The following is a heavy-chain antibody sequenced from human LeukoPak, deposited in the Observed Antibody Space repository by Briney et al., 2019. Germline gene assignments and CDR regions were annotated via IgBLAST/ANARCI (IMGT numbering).Heavy chain of an antibody. V-gene: IGHV3-30-3*02. CDR2: ISYDGSNK. CDR1: GFTFSRYA. J-gene: IGHJ4*02. CDR3: AKMGTVTRTGYFDY. Sequence: PGGSLRLSCAASGFTFSRYAMHWVRQAPGKGLEWVAIISYDGSNKYYADSVKGRFTISRDNSKNTLYLQMNSLRAEDTAVYYCAKMGTVTRTGYFDYWGQGTLVIVSS. D-gene: IGHD4-11*01.